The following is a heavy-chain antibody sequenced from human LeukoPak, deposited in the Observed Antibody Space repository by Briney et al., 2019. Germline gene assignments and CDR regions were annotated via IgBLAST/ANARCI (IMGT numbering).Heavy chain of an antibody. D-gene: IGHD4-23*01. CDR1: GYSFTSYG. V-gene: IGHV1-18*01. J-gene: IGHJ4*02. Sequence: GASVKVSCKASGYSFTSYGFNWVRHVPGQGLQWMGWISVYDGKTDYGPLQGRVTMTTDTSTGTAYMELRNLRSEDTAIYYCARHMTTVVTSLDYWGQGTMVTVSS. CDR2: ISVYDGKT. CDR3: ARHMTTVVTSLDY.